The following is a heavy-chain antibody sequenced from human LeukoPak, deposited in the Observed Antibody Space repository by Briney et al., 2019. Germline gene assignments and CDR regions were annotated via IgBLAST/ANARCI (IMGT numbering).Heavy chain of an antibody. V-gene: IGHV4-30-2*01. Sequence: PSETLSLTCAVSGGSISSGGYSWSWIRQPPGKGLEWIGYIYHSGSTCYNPSLKSRVTISVDRSKNQFSLKLSSVAAADTAVYYCARGDYTKNWFDPWGQGTLVTVSS. J-gene: IGHJ5*02. CDR1: GGSISSGGYS. CDR3: ARGDYTKNWFDP. CDR2: IYHSGST. D-gene: IGHD4-11*01.